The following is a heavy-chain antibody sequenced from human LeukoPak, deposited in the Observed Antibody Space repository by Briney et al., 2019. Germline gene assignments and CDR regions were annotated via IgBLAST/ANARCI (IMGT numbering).Heavy chain of an antibody. CDR3: ARVSGYYDSSGYYDY. J-gene: IGHJ4*02. D-gene: IGHD3-22*01. CDR2: ISSSSSYI. CDR1: GFTSSSYN. V-gene: IGHV3-21*01. Sequence: GGSLRLSCAASGFTSSSYNMNWVRQAPGKGLEWVSSISSSSSYIFYADSVKGRFTISRDNAKNSLYLQMNSLRAEDTAVYYCARVSGYYDSSGYYDYWGQGTLVTVSS.